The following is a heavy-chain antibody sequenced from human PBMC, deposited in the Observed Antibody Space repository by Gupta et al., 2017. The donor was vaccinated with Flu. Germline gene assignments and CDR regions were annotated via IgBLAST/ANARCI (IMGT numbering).Heavy chain of an antibody. CDR1: GGSINTAKYY. Sequence: QLQLQESGPRLVKPSETLSLTCTVSGGSINTAKYYWGWVRQPPGKGLEWIATIYYTGSTYSNPSLKSRVTMSVDTSNNQFSLNLNSVTAADTAVYFCARHHAHSCFDPWGQGTLVTVSS. J-gene: IGHJ5*02. D-gene: IGHD4-11*01. CDR3: ARHHAHSCFDP. V-gene: IGHV4-39*01. CDR2: IYYTGST.